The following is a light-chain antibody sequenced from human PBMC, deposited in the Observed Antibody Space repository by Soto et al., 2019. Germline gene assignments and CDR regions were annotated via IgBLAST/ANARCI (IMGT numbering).Light chain of an antibody. CDR3: AAWDGSLNGWV. CDR1: NSNIGSNT. V-gene: IGLV1-44*01. CDR2: NND. J-gene: IGLJ3*02. Sequence: QSVLTQAPSASGTPGPRVTISCSGSNSNIGSNTVSWYQQVPGTAHKVLIYNNDQRPSGVPDRLSGSKSGTSASLAIGGLQSEDEADYYCAAWDGSLNGWVFGGGTKLTVL.